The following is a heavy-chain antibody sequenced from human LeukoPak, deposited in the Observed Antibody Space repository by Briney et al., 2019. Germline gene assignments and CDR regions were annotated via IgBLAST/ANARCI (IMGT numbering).Heavy chain of an antibody. Sequence: GGSLRLSCAASGFTFSSYSMNWVRQAPGKGLEWVPYISSSSSTIYYADSVKGRFTISRDNAKNSLYLQMNSLRDEDTAVYYCARDLPHYDSSGFFDYWGQGTLVTVSS. D-gene: IGHD3-22*01. CDR3: ARDLPHYDSSGFFDY. V-gene: IGHV3-48*02. CDR1: GFTFSSYS. J-gene: IGHJ4*02. CDR2: ISSSSSTI.